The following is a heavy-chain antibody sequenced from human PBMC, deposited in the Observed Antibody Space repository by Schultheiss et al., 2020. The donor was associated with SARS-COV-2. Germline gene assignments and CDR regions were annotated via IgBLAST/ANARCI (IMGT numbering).Heavy chain of an antibody. CDR1: GFTFSDHY. CDR2: TRNKANSYTT. Sequence: GGSLRLSCAASGFTFSDHYMDWVRQAPGKGLEWVGRTRNKANSYTTEYAASVKGRFTISRDDSKNSLYLEMNSLKTEDTAVYYCAREPEPGDNWNDYYGMDVWGQGTTVTVSS. J-gene: IGHJ6*02. V-gene: IGHV3-72*01. CDR3: AREPEPGDNWNDYYGMDV. D-gene: IGHD1-1*01.